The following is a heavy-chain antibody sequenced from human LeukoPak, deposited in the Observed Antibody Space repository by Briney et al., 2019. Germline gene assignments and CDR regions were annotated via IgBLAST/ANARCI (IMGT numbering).Heavy chain of an antibody. CDR3: ARAAPAGYGSGYNWFDP. Sequence: SETLSLTCSVSGGSISSYYWSWIRQPPGKGLEWIGYIYYSGTTNYNPSLKSRVTLSVDTSKNQFSLKLSSVTAADTAVYYCARAAPAGYGSGYNWFDPWGQGTLVTVSS. J-gene: IGHJ5*02. CDR1: GGSISSYY. CDR2: IYYSGTT. D-gene: IGHD3-10*01. V-gene: IGHV4-59*08.